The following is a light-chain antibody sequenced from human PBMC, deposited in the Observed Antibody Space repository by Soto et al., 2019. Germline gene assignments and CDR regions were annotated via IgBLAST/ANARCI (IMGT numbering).Light chain of an antibody. CDR2: AAT. J-gene: IGKJ1*01. CDR3: TQSYTSRT. Sequence: DIQMTQSPSSLSASVGGRVTITCRASPSINIYLNWYQQKPGQVPKLLIYAATRLQSGFPSRFSGSGSGTDFTLSINSLKPDDFATYYCTQSYTSRTFGQGNKVEV. CDR1: PSINIY. V-gene: IGKV1-39*01.